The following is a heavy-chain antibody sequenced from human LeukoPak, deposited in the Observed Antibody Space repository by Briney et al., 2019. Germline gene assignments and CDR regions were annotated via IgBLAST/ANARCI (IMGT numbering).Heavy chain of an antibody. D-gene: IGHD2-15*01. J-gene: IGHJ4*02. CDR2: IYHSGST. CDR3: ASGLDIVVVVAATPVFDY. V-gene: IGHV4-38-2*02. CDR1: GYSISSGYY. Sequence: PSETLSLTCTVSGYSISSGYYWGWTRQPPGKGLEWIGSIYHSGSTYYNPSLKSRVTISVDTSKNQFSLKLSSVTAADTAVYYCASGLDIVVVVAATPVFDYWGQGTLVTVSS.